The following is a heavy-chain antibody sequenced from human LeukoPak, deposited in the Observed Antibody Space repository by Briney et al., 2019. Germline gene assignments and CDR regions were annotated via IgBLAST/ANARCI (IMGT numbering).Heavy chain of an antibody. CDR1: GYSFTSYW. Sequence: GEALKTSCKGSGYSFTSYWLGWVRQMPGKGLEWMGIIYPGDSDTRYSPSFQGQVTISSDKSISTAYLQWSSLKASDTAMYYCARHIAVAYYYYGMDVWGQGTTVTVSS. CDR2: IYPGDSDT. CDR3: ARHIAVAYYYYGMDV. D-gene: IGHD6-19*01. V-gene: IGHV5-51*01. J-gene: IGHJ6*02.